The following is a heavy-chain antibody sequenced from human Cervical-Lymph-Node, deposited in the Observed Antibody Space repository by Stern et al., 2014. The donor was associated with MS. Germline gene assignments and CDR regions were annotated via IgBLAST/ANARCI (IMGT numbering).Heavy chain of an antibody. J-gene: IGHJ4*02. CDR2: IFPRDSNT. CDR3: ARSPATPSGYDRFDY. Sequence: VQLVESGAEVKKPGESLKISCEASGYLFDDYWIGWVRQMSGRGLELVAIIFPRDSNTRYSPSVQGPVTISAHKSISTASLQWSSLKPSATAMYSCARSPATPSGYDRFDYWGQGALVTVSS. D-gene: IGHD5-12*01. CDR1: GYLFDDYW. V-gene: IGHV5-51*03.